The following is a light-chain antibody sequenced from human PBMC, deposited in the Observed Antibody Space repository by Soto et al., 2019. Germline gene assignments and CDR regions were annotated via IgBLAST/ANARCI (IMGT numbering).Light chain of an antibody. CDR1: QSVSSY. CDR2: DAS. CDR3: HQRSNWPLGT. V-gene: IGKV3-11*01. Sequence: EIVLTQSPATLSLSPWERATLSCRASQSVSSYLAWYQQKPGQAPRLLIYDASNRATGIPARFSGSGSGTDLTLTISSLEPEDFAIYYCHQRSNWPLGTFGGGTKVDIK. J-gene: IGKJ4*01.